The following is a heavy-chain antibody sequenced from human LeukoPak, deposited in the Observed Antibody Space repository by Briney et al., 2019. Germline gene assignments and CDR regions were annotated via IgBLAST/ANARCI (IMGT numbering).Heavy chain of an antibody. D-gene: IGHD3-22*01. CDR2: ISWNSGSI. Sequence: PGGSLRLSCAASGFTFDDYAMHWVRQAPGKGLEWVSGISWNSGSIGYADSVKGRFTISRDNAKNSLYLQMNSLRAEDTAVYYCARDAYYYDSSGYYQIKNFDYWGQGTLVTVSS. J-gene: IGHJ4*02. V-gene: IGHV3-9*01. CDR1: GFTFDDYA. CDR3: ARDAYYYDSSGYYQIKNFDY.